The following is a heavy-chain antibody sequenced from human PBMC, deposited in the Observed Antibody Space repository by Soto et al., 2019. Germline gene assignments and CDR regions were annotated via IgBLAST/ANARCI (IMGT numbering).Heavy chain of an antibody. CDR3: ARTRLNHDFWSGYQY. D-gene: IGHD3-3*01. CDR1: GGSISSYY. CDR2: IYYSGTT. Sequence: SETLSLTCTVSGGSISSYYWNWIRQPPGKGLEWIGYIYYSGTTNYNPSLKSRVTISVDASKNQFSLLLSSVTAADTAVYYCARTRLNHDFWSGYQYWGQGTLVTVSS. J-gene: IGHJ4*02. V-gene: IGHV4-59*01.